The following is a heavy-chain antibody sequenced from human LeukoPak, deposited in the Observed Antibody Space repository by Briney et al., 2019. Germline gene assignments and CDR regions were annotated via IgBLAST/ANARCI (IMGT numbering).Heavy chain of an antibody. D-gene: IGHD3-22*01. CDR3: AKRDTSGSYYFDY. J-gene: IGHJ4*02. CDR1: GFIFSSYA. CDR2: ISYDGNNK. Sequence: GGSLRLSCAASGFIFSSYAMHWVRQAPGKGLEWVAVISYDGNNKFYADSVKGRFIISRDNSKKTLYLQMNSLRAEDTAVYLCAKRDTSGSYYFDYWGQGTLVTVSS. V-gene: IGHV3-30-3*02.